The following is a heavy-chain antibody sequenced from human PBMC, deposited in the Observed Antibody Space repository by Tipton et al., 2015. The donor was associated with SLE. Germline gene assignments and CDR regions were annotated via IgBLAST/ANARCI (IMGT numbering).Heavy chain of an antibody. J-gene: IGHJ4*02. CDR3: AKDESSGWLGGY. CDR2: ISNNGGNP. D-gene: IGHD6-19*01. Sequence: SLRLSCAASGFDFSSYSMHWVRQTPGKGLEYVSAISNNGGNPYYANSVKGRFTISRDDSKNMLYLQMNSLRAEDTAVYYCAKDESSGWLGGYWGQGTLVTVSS. V-gene: IGHV3-64*01. CDR1: GFDFSSYS.